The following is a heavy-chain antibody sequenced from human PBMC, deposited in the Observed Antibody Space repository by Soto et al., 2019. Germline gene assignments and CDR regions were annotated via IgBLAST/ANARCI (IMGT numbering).Heavy chain of an antibody. CDR3: ARCDSAIVATMGLPISFDY. Sequence: QVQLVESGGGVVQPGRSLRLSCAASGFTFSSYAMHWVRQAPGKGLEWVAVISYDGSNKYYADSVKGRFTISRDNSKNTLYLQMNSLRAEDTAVYYCARCDSAIVATMGLPISFDYWGQGTLVTVSS. D-gene: IGHD5-12*01. V-gene: IGHV3-30-3*01. CDR2: ISYDGSNK. CDR1: GFTFSSYA. J-gene: IGHJ4*02.